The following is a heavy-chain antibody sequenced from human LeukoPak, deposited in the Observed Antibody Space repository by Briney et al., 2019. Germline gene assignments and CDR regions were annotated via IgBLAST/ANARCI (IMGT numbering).Heavy chain of an antibody. J-gene: IGHJ5*02. CDR3: ARSGSRGSSRSWFDP. CDR2: ISAYNGNT. CDR1: GYTFTSYG. Sequence: ASVRVSCKASGYTFTSYGISGVRQAPGQGLEWMGWISAYNGNTNYAQKLQGRVTMTTDTSTSTAYMELRSLRSDDTAVYYCARSGSRGSSRSWFDPWGQGTLVTVSS. V-gene: IGHV1-18*01. D-gene: IGHD6-19*01.